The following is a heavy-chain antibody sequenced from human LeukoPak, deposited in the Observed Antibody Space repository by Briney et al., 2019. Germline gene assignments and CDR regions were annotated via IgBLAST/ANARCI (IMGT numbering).Heavy chain of an antibody. CDR3: ARESGVTHYYYGMDV. J-gene: IGHJ6*04. CDR1: GGSLSSGGYY. D-gene: IGHD2-21*02. CDR2: IYYSGST. Sequence: SQTLSLTCTVSGGSLSSGGYYWSWLRQHPGTGLEWIGYIYYSGSTYYNPSLKSRVTISVDTSKNQFSLKLSSVTAADTAVYYCARESGVTHYYYGMDVWGKGTTVTVSS. V-gene: IGHV4-31*03.